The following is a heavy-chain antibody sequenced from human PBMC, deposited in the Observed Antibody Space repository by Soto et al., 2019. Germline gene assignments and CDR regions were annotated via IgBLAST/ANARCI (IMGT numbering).Heavy chain of an antibody. V-gene: IGHV1-69*02. CDR2: IIPNLGIA. J-gene: IGHJ4*02. D-gene: IGHD3-3*01. Sequence: QVQLVQSGAEVKKPGSSVKVSCKASGGTFSSYTISWVRQAPGHGLEWMGGIIPNLGIANYAQNYQGRVTTTAAKTTSTAYKELSGLRSEDTAVYYCARDLTIFGVAKDYWGQGTMVTVSS. CDR3: ARDLTIFGVAKDY. CDR1: GGTFSSYT.